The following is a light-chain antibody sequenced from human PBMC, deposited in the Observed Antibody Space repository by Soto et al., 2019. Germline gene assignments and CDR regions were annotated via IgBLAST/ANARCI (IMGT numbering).Light chain of an antibody. CDR2: AAS. CDR1: QGISSY. Sequence: DIQLTQSPSFLSASVGDRVTITCRASQGISSYLVWYQQKPGKAPKLLIYAASTLQSEVPSRFSGSGSGTEFTLTISSLQPEDFATYYCQELNSYPLTFGGGTKVEIK. J-gene: IGKJ4*01. V-gene: IGKV1-9*01. CDR3: QELNSYPLT.